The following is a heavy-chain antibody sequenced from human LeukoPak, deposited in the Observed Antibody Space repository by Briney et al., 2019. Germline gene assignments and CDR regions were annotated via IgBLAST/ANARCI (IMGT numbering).Heavy chain of an antibody. D-gene: IGHD5-24*01. CDR2: IYTGGSK. J-gene: IGHJ4*02. CDR1: GFTFNTNY. CDR3: VRGRGDGYISGVDY. V-gene: IGHV3-66*01. Sequence: PRGSLRLSCAAYGFTFNTNYMSWVRQAPGKGLEWVSAIYTGGSKYYSEYVKGRFTISRDFCKNTVCLQMNSLRDDDTAVYYCVRGRGDGYISGVDYWGQGTLVTVSS.